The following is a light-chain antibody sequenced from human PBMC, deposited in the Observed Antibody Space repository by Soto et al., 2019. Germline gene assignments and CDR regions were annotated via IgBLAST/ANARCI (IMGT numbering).Light chain of an antibody. CDR2: GAS. CDR1: QSVDSSF. J-gene: IGKJ1*01. Sequence: EIVLTQSPGFLSLSPGERATLSCRASQSVDSSFFAWYQQKPGQAPRLLIYGASKRATRIPDRFSGSVSGTDFTVTISRLEPEDFAVYYCQQYVSSVTFGQGTKVEIK. V-gene: IGKV3-20*01. CDR3: QQYVSSVT.